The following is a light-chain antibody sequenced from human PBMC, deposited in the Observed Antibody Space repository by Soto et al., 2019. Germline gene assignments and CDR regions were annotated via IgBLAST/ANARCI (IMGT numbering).Light chain of an antibody. CDR2: DVN. J-gene: IGLJ1*01. CDR3: CSYAGSYDYV. CDR1: SSDVGAYNY. Sequence: QSALTRPRSVSGSPGQSVTISCTGSSSDVGAYNYVSWYQHNTGKAPKLLIYDVNKRPSGVPDRFSGSKFGNTASLTISGLQADDEATFYCCSYAGSYDYVFGTGTKVTVL. V-gene: IGLV2-11*01.